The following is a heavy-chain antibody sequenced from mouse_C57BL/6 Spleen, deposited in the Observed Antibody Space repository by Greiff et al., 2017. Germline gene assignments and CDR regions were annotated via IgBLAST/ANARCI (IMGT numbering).Heavy chain of an antibody. D-gene: IGHD1-1*01. J-gene: IGHJ1*03. Sequence: EVMLVESGGGLVKPGGSLKLSCAASGFTFSDYGMHWVRQAPEKGLEWVAYISSGSSTIYYADTVKGRFTISRDNAKNTLFLQMTSLRSEDTAMYYCARPDYYGSSYEWYFDVWGTGTTVTVSS. V-gene: IGHV5-17*01. CDR3: ARPDYYGSSYEWYFDV. CDR2: ISSGSSTI. CDR1: GFTFSDYG.